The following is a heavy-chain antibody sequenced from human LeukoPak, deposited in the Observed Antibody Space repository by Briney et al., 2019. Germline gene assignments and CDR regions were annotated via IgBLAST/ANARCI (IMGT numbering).Heavy chain of an antibody. CDR3: ARDYDDSSGYVY. D-gene: IGHD3-22*01. V-gene: IGHV3-30-3*01. Sequence: GGSLRLSCAASGFTFSSYAMHWVRQAPGKGLEWVAVISYDGSNKYYADSVKGRFTISRDNSKNTLYLQMNSLRAEDTAVYYCARDYDDSSGYVYWGQGTLVTVSS. CDR2: ISYDGSNK. CDR1: GFTFSSYA. J-gene: IGHJ4*02.